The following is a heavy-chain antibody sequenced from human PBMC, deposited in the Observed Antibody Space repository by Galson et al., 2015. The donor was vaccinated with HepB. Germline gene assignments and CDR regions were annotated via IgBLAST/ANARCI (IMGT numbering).Heavy chain of an antibody. D-gene: IGHD3-3*01. Sequence: SLRLSCAASGFTFSGYGLHWVRQAPGKGLEWVSFISYDGNKKSYVDSVKGRFTIFRDNSKNTVYLQMNSLRSEDTAVYYCAREQTAYNFWSGYFWFDPWGQGTLVTVSS. CDR3: AREQTAYNFWSGYFWFDP. V-gene: IGHV3-30-3*01. CDR1: GFTFSGYG. CDR2: ISYDGNKK. J-gene: IGHJ5*02.